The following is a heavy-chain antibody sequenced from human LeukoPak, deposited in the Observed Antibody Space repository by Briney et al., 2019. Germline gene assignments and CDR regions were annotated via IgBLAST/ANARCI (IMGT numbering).Heavy chain of an antibody. CDR3: ASGHGSGSYYYYYYMDV. J-gene: IGHJ6*03. V-gene: IGHV1-69*05. CDR1: GGTFSSYA. Sequence: SVKVSCKASGGTFSSYAIRWVRKAPGQGLEWMEGIIPIFGTANYAQKFLGRVTITTDESTSTAYMELSSLRSEDTAVYYCASGHGSGSYYYYYYMDVWGKGTTVTVSS. D-gene: IGHD3-10*01. CDR2: IIPIFGTA.